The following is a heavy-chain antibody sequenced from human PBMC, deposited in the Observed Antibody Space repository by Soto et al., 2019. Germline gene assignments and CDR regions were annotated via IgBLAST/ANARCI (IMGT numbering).Heavy chain of an antibody. CDR1: GFTCSSYG. J-gene: IGHJ6*02. CDR3: ARDPGTSCYMCGMDV. CDR2: IWYDGSNK. Sequence: GGALRVSCAASGFTCSSYGMHWVRQAPGKGLEWVAVIWYDGSNKYYADSVKGRFTISRDNSKNTLYLQMNSLRAEDTAVYYCARDPGTSCYMCGMDVWGQGTTVTVSS. V-gene: IGHV3-33*01. D-gene: IGHD2-2*02.